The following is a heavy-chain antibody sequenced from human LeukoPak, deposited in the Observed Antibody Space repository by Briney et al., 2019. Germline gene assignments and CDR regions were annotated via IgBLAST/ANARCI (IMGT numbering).Heavy chain of an antibody. Sequence: KSSETLSLTCTVSGGSISSSSYYWGWIRQPPGKGLEWIGSIYYSGSTYYNPSLKSRVTISVDTSKNQFSLKLSSVTAADTAVYYCARDAYYGSGSSHFDYWGQGTLVTVSS. V-gene: IGHV4-39*07. CDR3: ARDAYYGSGSSHFDY. J-gene: IGHJ4*02. CDR1: GGSISSSSYY. CDR2: IYYSGST. D-gene: IGHD3-10*01.